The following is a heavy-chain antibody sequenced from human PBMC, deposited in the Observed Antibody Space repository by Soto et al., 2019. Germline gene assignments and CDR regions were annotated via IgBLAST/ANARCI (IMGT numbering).Heavy chain of an antibody. Sequence: QVQLVQSGAEVKKPGASVKVSCKASGYTFTSYYMHWVRQAPGQGLEWMGVINPSGGSTDYAQKFQGRVTMTRDTSTSTVYMDLSSLRSEGTAVFYCAREGNGYNLGPSVDFDYWGQGTLVTVSS. V-gene: IGHV1-46*01. CDR3: AREGNGYNLGPSVDFDY. CDR1: GYTFTSYY. D-gene: IGHD5-12*01. CDR2: INPSGGST. J-gene: IGHJ4*02.